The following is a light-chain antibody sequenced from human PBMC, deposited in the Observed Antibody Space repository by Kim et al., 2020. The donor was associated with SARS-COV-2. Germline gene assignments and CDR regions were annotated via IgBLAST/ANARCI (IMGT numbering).Light chain of an antibody. CDR1: SSDIGNNC. V-gene: IGLV1-51*01. CDR2: DNN. J-gene: IGLJ2*01. CDR3: ETWDSSLSIVV. Sequence: QSVLTQPPSVSAAPGQKVTISCSGSSSDIGNNCVSWYQQFPGAAPKLLIYDNNNRPSGIPDRFSGSKSGTSATLGITGLQTGDEADYYCETWDSSLSIVVFGGGTQLTVL.